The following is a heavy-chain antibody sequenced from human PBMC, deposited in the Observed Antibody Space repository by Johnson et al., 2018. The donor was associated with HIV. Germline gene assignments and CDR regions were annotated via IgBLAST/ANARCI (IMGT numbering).Heavy chain of an antibody. CDR3: AKPSTESAFDI. J-gene: IGHJ3*02. Sequence: QVQLVESGGGVVQPGGSLRLSCAASGFTFSSYGMHWVRQAPGKGLEWVAVIWYDGSNKYYADSVKGRFTISRDNSKNTLYLQMNSLRAEDTAVYYCAKPSTESAFDIWGQGTMVTVSS. CDR1: GFTFSSYG. D-gene: IGHD1-1*01. CDR2: IWYDGSNK. V-gene: IGHV3-33*06.